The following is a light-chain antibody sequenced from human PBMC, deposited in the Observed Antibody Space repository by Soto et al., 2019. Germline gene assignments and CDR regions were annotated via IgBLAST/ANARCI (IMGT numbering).Light chain of an antibody. J-gene: IGKJ2*01. CDR1: QDLSNF. Sequence: DIQISQSPSSLSASVGDRVTITCRASQDLSNFLAWYQQKPGRVPSLLVYEASTLQSGVPSRFSGGGSATHVTLTISSLQPEDAATYYCQKYKSAPYTFGQGTKLQIK. CDR2: EAS. CDR3: QKYKSAPYT. V-gene: IGKV1-27*01.